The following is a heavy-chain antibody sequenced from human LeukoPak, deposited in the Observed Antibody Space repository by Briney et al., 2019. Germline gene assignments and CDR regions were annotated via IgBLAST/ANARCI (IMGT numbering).Heavy chain of an antibody. CDR1: GYSISSGYY. J-gene: IGHJ5*02. Sequence: PSETLSLTCTVSGYSISSGYYWGWIRQPPGKGLEWIGSIYHSGSTYYNPSLKSRVTISVDTSKNQFSLKLRSVTAADTAVYYCARDPSGSFFNWFDPWGRGTLVTVSS. CDR2: IYHSGST. CDR3: ARDPSGSFFNWFDP. V-gene: IGHV4-38-2*02. D-gene: IGHD1-26*01.